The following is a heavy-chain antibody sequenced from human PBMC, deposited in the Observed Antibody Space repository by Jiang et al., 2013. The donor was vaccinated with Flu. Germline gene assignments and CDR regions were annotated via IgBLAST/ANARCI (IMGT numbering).Heavy chain of an antibody. J-gene: IGHJ4*02. V-gene: IGHV1-2*02. CDR1: YTFTGYY. CDR3: ARAMYYYDSSGYILY. Sequence: YTFTGYYMHWVRQAPGQGLEWMGWINPNSGGTNYAQKFQGRVTMTRDTSISTAYMELSRLRSDDTAVYYCARAMYYYDSSGYILYWGQGTLVTVSS. CDR2: INPNSGGT. D-gene: IGHD3-22*01.